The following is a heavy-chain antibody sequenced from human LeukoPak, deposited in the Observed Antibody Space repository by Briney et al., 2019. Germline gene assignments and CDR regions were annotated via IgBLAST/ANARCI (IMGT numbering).Heavy chain of an antibody. D-gene: IGHD6-25*01. J-gene: IGHJ5*02. CDR3: ARRWGGSGTWFDP. V-gene: IGHV4-38-2*01. CDR1: GYSISSGYY. Sequence: SETLSLTCAVSGYSISSGYYWGWIRQPPGKGLEWIGSIYHSGSTYYNPSLKSRVTISVDTSKNQFSLKLSSVTAADTAGYYCARRWGGSGTWFDPWGQGTLVTVSS. CDR2: IYHSGST.